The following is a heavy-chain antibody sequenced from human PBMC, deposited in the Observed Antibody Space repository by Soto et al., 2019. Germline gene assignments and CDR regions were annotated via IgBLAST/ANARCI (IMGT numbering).Heavy chain of an antibody. J-gene: IGHJ4*02. D-gene: IGHD6-13*01. CDR1: GFTFSSYW. CDR2: IKQDGSEK. Sequence: PGGSLRLSCAASGFTFSSYWMSWVRQAPGKGLEWVANIKQDGSEKYYVDSVKGRFTISRDNAKNSLYLQMNSLRAEDTAVYYCARAWDSSSWYPDYWGQGTLVTVSS. CDR3: ARAWDSSSWYPDY. V-gene: IGHV3-7*04.